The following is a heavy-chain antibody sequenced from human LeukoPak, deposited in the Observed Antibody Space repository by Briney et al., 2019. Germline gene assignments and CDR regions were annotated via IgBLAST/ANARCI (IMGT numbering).Heavy chain of an antibody. CDR2: IIPIFGTA. J-gene: IGHJ6*03. CDR3: ARVPDDIAAAGTNYYYMDV. CDR1: GGTFSSYA. D-gene: IGHD6-13*01. Sequence: SVKVSCKASGGTFSSYAISWVRQAPGQGLEWMGGIIPIFGTANYAQKFQGRVTITTDESTSTAYMELSSLRSEDTAVYYCARVPDDIAAAGTNYYYMDVWGKGTTVTVSS. V-gene: IGHV1-69*05.